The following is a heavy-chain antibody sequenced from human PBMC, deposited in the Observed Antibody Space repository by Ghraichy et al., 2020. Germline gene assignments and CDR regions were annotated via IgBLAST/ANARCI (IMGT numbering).Heavy chain of an antibody. CDR1: GDSVSSDTYY. D-gene: IGHD3-22*01. CDR2: IYYRGSA. CDR3: ARDRRGTSDSSGSLRN. J-gene: IGHJ4*02. V-gene: IGHV4-61*01. Sequence: SETLSLTCTVSGDSVSSDTYYWSWIRQPPGKGLEWIGYIYYRGSANYNPSLTSRVTMSLDTSKNQYSLRLSSVTAADTAVYFCARDRRGTSDSSGSLRNWGQGTLVTVSS.